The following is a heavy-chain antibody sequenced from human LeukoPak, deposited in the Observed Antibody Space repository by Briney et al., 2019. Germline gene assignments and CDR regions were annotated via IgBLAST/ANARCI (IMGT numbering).Heavy chain of an antibody. Sequence: PGGSLRLSCAASGFTFDDYAMHWVRQAPGKGLEWVSGFSWNSGSIGYADSVKGRFTISRDNAKNSLYLQMNSLRAEDMALYYCAKDWGYDSSGYSSYFDYWGQGTLVTVSS. J-gene: IGHJ4*02. CDR2: FSWNSGSI. D-gene: IGHD3-22*01. CDR3: AKDWGYDSSGYSSYFDY. CDR1: GFTFDDYA. V-gene: IGHV3-9*03.